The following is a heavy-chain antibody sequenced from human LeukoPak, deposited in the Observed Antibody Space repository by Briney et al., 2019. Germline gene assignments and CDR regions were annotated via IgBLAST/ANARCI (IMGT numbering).Heavy chain of an antibody. CDR3: ARESRSRQLVPPRHYMDV. J-gene: IGHJ6*03. V-gene: IGHV3-23*01. Sequence: GGSLRLSCAASGFTFSNSAMSWVRQAPGKGLEWVSTLSGSGITTYYADSVKGRFTISRDNSKNTLYLQMNSLRADDTAEYYCARESRSRQLVPPRHYMDVWGKGTTVTVSS. CDR2: LSGSGITT. D-gene: IGHD6-6*01. CDR1: GFTFSNSA.